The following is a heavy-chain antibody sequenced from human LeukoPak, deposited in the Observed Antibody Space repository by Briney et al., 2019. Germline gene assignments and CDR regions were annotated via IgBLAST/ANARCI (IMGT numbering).Heavy chain of an antibody. V-gene: IGHV3-48*01. Sequence: GGSLRLPCAASGFTFSSFAMNWVRQAPGKGLGWVSHIGGGGTFIYYADSVKGRFTISRDNDKNSVYLQMTSLRAEDTAVYYCARFLATWDYYYMDVWGNGTTVTVSS. D-gene: IGHD3-3*01. CDR3: ARFLATWDYYYMDV. CDR2: IGGGGTFI. CDR1: GFTFSSFA. J-gene: IGHJ6*03.